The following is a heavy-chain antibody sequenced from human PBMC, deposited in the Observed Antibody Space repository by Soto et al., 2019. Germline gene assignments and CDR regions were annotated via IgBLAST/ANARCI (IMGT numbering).Heavy chain of an antibody. D-gene: IGHD3-9*01. V-gene: IGHV3-30*18. CDR1: GFTFSSYA. J-gene: IGHJ4*02. Sequence: QVQLVESGGGVVQPGRSLRLSCAASGFTFSSYAMHWVRQAPGKGLEWVAFMSYDGSKTYYADSVKGRFTISRDNSKNTVYLQMNSLRAEDTAVYYCAKGGYYEMLPGSGPFDDWGQGTLVTVSS. CDR2: MSYDGSKT. CDR3: AKGGYYEMLPGSGPFDD.